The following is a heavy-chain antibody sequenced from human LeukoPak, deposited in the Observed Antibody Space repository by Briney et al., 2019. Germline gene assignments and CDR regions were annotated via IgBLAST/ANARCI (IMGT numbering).Heavy chain of an antibody. CDR3: ARWGGSCYTFDY. D-gene: IGHD2-15*01. CDR1: GGSISSYY. V-gene: IGHV4-59*01. Sequence: SETLSLTCTVSGGSISSYYWSWIRQPPGKGLEWIGYIYYSGSTNYNPSLKSRVTISVDTSKNQFSLKLSSVTAADTAVYYCARWGGSCYTFDYWGQGTLVTVSS. CDR2: IYYSGST. J-gene: IGHJ4*02.